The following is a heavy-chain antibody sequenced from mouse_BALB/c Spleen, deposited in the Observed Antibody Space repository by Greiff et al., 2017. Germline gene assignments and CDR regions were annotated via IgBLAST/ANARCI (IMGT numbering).Heavy chain of an antibody. CDR1: GYTFTSYW. Sequence: QVQLQQSGAELVKPGASVKLSCKASGYTFTSYWMHWVKQMPGQGLEWIGEINPSNGRTNYNEKFKSKATLTVDKSSSTAYMQLSSLTSEDSAVYYCARGDYGFPFAYWGQGTLVTVSA. CDR3: ARGDYGFPFAY. D-gene: IGHD1-2*01. CDR2: INPSNGRT. V-gene: IGHV1S81*02. J-gene: IGHJ3*01.